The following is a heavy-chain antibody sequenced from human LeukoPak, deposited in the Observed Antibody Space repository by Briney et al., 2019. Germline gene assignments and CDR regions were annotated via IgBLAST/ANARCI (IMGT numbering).Heavy chain of an antibody. CDR2: INHSGST. CDR3: ARYYYYDSSGYYYYFDY. CDR1: GGSFSGYY. D-gene: IGHD3-22*01. J-gene: IGHJ4*02. V-gene: IGHV4-34*01. Sequence: PSETLSLTCAVSGGSFSGYYWSWIRQPPGKGLEWIGEINHSGSTNYNPSLKNRVTISVNTSKNLFSLKLNSVTAADTAVYYCARYYYYDSSGYYYYFDYWGQGTLVTVSS.